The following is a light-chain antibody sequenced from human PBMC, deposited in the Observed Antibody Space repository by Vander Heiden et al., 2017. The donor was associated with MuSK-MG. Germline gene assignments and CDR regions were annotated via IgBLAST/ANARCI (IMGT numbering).Light chain of an antibody. CDR1: QGISSY. V-gene: IGKV1-9*01. CDR3: QQLNSYLRFT. J-gene: IGKJ3*01. Sequence: DIQLTQSPSFLSASVGDRVTITCRVSQGISSYLAWYQQKPGKAPKLLIYAASTLQSGDPSRFSGSGSGTEFTLTISSRQPEDFATYYCQQLNSYLRFTFGHGTKVDIK. CDR2: AAS.